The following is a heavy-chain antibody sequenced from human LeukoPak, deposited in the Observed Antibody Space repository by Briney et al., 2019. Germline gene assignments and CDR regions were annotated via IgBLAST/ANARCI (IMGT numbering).Heavy chain of an antibody. CDR1: GFTVGYNY. CDR3: ARRAFDYGDH. CDR2: IYSSDRT. J-gene: IGHJ4*02. V-gene: IGHV3-66*01. Sequence: PGGSLRLSCTASGFTVGYNYMTWVRRTPGKGLEWVAVIYSSDRTYYTDSVRGRFTISRDTSKNTLYLQMNSLSADDTALYYCARRAFDYGDHWGQGTLVTVSS.